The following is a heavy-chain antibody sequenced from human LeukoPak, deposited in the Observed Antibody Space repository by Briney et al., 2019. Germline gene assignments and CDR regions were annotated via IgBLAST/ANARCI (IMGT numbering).Heavy chain of an antibody. CDR1: GFNFSIHW. CDR2: IFHSGST. D-gene: IGHD3-22*01. J-gene: IGHJ4*02. Sequence: GSLRLSCAASGFNFSIHWMTWVRQPPGKGLEWIGEIFHSGSTNYNPSLKSRVTISVDKSKNHFSLELTSVTAADTAVYYCARGRYYESSGYFVYYFDYWGQGTLVTVSS. V-gene: IGHV4-4*02. CDR3: ARGRYYESSGYFVYYFDY.